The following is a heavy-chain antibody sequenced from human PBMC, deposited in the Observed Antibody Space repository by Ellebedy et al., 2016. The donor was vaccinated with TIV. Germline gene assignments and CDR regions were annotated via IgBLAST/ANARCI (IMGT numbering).Heavy chain of an antibody. J-gene: IGHJ4*02. CDR2: LIPMYGKT. V-gene: IGHV1-69*13. CDR3: VRIEDGGWALDH. Sequence: AASAKVSCKASGVTFSRYAVSWVRQAPGQGLEWMGTLIPMYGKTHYAQKLQGRVTIAADESTNTAFMELSSLKSDDTAIYYCVRIEDGGWALDHWGQGTLVTVSS. D-gene: IGHD6-19*01. CDR1: GVTFSRYA.